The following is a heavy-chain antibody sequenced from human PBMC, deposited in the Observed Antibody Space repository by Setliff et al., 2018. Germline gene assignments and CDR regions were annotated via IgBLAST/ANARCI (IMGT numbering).Heavy chain of an antibody. CDR2: IYHNGNT. J-gene: IGHJ6*02. V-gene: IGHV4-59*01. D-gene: IGHD5-18*01. CDR3: VRDRTAYSYGLNV. Sequence: SETLSLTCTVSGGSISPYFWSWVRQPPGKGLEWIGYIYHNGNTNFNPSLKTRVTMSVDTSKNQFALNLKSVTAADTAVYYCVRDRTAYSYGLNVWGQGTTVTVSS. CDR1: GGSISPYF.